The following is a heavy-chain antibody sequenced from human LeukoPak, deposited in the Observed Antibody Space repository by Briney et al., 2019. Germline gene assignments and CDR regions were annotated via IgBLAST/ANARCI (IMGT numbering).Heavy chain of an antibody. CDR2: LSGSGGNT. D-gene: IGHD6-19*01. J-gene: IGHJ3*02. CDR3: AKGISGWYDAFDI. Sequence: GGSLRLSCAASGFTFDDYGMTWVRQAPGTGLEWVSALSGSGGNTYYADSVKGRFTISRDNSKNTLYLEMNSLRAEDTAVYYCAKGISGWYDAFDIWGQGTMVTVSS. V-gene: IGHV3-23*01. CDR1: GFTFDDYG.